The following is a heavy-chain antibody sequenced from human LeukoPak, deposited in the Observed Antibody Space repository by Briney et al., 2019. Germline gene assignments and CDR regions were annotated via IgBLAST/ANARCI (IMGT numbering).Heavy chain of an antibody. V-gene: IGHV4-4*09. J-gene: IGHJ4*02. D-gene: IGHD1-26*01. CDR3: ARHGLKLVGASTIYFDN. CDR1: GGSISNNY. Sequence: SGTLSLTCTVSGGSISNNYWSWIRQPPGKGLEWIGYIYTSGSTNYNPSLMSRVTISVDTSKNQFSLMLNSVTAADTAVYYCARHGLKLVGASTIYFDNWGRGILVTVSS. CDR2: IYTSGST.